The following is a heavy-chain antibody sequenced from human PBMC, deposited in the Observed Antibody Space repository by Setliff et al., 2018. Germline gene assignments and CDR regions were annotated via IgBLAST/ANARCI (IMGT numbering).Heavy chain of an antibody. CDR2: IKKDGSIK. D-gene: IGHD5-18*01. Sequence: PGGSLRLSCAASGFTFSAHYMDWLRQAPGKGLEWVANIKKDGSIKYYLDSVRGRFTISRDNAENSLTLQMNSLRVEDTAVYYCARVYAYSYGFDSWGQGTQVTVSS. CDR1: GFTFSAHY. CDR3: ARVYAYSYGFDS. J-gene: IGHJ4*02. V-gene: IGHV3-7*01.